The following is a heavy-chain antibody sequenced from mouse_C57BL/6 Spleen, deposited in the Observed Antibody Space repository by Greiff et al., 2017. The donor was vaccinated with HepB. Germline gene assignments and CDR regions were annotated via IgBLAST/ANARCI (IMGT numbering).Heavy chain of an antibody. CDR1: GYTFTDYY. D-gene: IGHD1-1*01. CDR3: ARRDYGSPWYFDV. V-gene: IGHV1-26*01. Sequence: VQLKESGPELVKPGASVKISCKASGYTFTDYYMNWVKQSHGKSLEWIGDINPNNGGTSYNQKFKGKATLTVDKSSSTAYMELRSLTSEDSAVYYCARRDYGSPWYFDVWGTGTTVTVSS. CDR2: INPNNGGT. J-gene: IGHJ1*03.